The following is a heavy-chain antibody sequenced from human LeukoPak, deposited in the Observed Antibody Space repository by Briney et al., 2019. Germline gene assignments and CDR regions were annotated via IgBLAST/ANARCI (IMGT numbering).Heavy chain of an antibody. Sequence: ASVKVSCKASGCTFSSYAISWVRQAPGQGLEWMGGIIPIFGTANYAQKFQGRVTITADESTSTAYMELSSLRSEDTAVYYCAGADGGDGFDYWGQGTLVTVSS. CDR3: AGADGGDGFDY. CDR1: GCTFSSYA. V-gene: IGHV1-69*13. D-gene: IGHD2-21*01. CDR2: IIPIFGTA. J-gene: IGHJ4*02.